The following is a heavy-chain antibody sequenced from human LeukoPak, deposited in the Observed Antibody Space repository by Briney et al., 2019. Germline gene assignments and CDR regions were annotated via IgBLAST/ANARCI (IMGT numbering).Heavy chain of an antibody. CDR1: GFAFSRSG. CDR2: VWYDGSNK. J-gene: IGHJ4*02. Sequence: GGSLRLSCAASGFAFSRSGMHWVRQAPGMGLEWVAVVWYDGSNKHYADSVKGRFTISRDDSNNTLYLQMNSLRAEDTAVYYCAKDYGPKQLVFFDSWGQGTLVTVSS. D-gene: IGHD6-13*01. V-gene: IGHV3-33*06. CDR3: AKDYGPKQLVFFDS.